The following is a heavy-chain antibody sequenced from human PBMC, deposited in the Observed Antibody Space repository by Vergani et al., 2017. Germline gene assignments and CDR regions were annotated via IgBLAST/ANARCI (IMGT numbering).Heavy chain of an antibody. Sequence: QVHLVQSGTEVKKPGASVKVSCKTSGYTFTDHAIQWVRQAPGQGLEWMGWILPKSGGTIFAEKFQGRVTLTRDTSTSTAYMEVSSLTSDDTAVYYCARDLSSGVPIHYWGQGTLVTVSS. CDR1: GYTFTDHA. J-gene: IGHJ4*02. CDR3: ARDLSSGVPIHY. D-gene: IGHD3-3*01. CDR2: ILPKSGGT. V-gene: IGHV1-2*02.